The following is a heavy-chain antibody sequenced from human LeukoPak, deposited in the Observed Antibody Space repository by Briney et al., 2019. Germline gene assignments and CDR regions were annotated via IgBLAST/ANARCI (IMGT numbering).Heavy chain of an antibody. Sequence: TSETLSLTCTVSNGSISSSSYYWGWIRQPPGRGLEWIGTIYYSGSTYYNPSLKSRVTISVDTSKNQFSLKLSSVTAADTAVYYCARAPTFTRPHGTFDIWGQGTMVTVSS. J-gene: IGHJ3*02. V-gene: IGHV4-39*07. CDR3: ARAPTFTRPHGTFDI. CDR1: NGSISSSSYY. D-gene: IGHD3-16*01. CDR2: IYYSGST.